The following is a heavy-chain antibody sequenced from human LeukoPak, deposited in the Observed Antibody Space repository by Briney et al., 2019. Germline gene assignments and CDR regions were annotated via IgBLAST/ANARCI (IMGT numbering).Heavy chain of an antibody. Sequence: GGSLRLSCAASGFTFSSYAMHWVRQAPGKGLEWVAVISYDGSNKYYADSVKGRFTISRDNSKNTLYLQMNSLRAEDTAVYYCARGGGLGVVVRTAKTFDIRGQGTMVTVSS. CDR2: ISYDGSNK. CDR1: GFTFSSYA. J-gene: IGHJ3*02. CDR3: ARGGGLGVVVRTAKTFDI. V-gene: IGHV3-30-3*01. D-gene: IGHD3-22*01.